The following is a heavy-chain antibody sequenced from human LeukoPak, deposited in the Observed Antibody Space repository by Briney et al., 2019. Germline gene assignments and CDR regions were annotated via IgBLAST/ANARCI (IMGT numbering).Heavy chain of an antibody. CDR1: GGSMSRYY. V-gene: IGHV4-59*01. CDR3: ARDKQPGDY. D-gene: IGHD5-18*01. Sequence: PSETLSLTCTVSGGSMSRYYWSWIREPTGKGLEWLGYIFYSGGTHYNPSLRSRVTISVDTSKNQFSLKLSSVTAADTAVYYCARDKQPGDYWGQGTLVTVSS. CDR2: IFYSGGT. J-gene: IGHJ4*02.